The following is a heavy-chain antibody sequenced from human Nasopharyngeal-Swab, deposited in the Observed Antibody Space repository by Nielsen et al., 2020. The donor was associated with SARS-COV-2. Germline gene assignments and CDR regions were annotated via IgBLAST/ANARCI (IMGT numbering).Heavy chain of an antibody. Sequence: SETLSLTCTVSGGSISSSSYYWGWIRQPPGKGLEWIGRIYYSGSSYYNPSHKSRVTISVDTSKNQFSLKLSSVTAADTAVYYCARPYYDSSGYDAWFDPWGQGTPVTVSS. CDR3: ARPYYDSSGYDAWFDP. CDR2: IYYSGSS. V-gene: IGHV4-39*01. D-gene: IGHD3-22*01. J-gene: IGHJ5*02. CDR1: GGSISSSSYY.